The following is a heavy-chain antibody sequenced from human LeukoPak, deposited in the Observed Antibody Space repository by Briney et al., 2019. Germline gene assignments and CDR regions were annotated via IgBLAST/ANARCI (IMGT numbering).Heavy chain of an antibody. CDR2: ISYDGSNK. Sequence: GGSLRLSCAASGFTFSSYGMHWVRQAPGKGLEWVAVISYDGSNKYYADSVKGRFTISRDNSKNTLYLQMNSLRAEDTAVYYCAKGGSYGPYYFDYWGQGTLVTVSS. J-gene: IGHJ4*02. CDR1: GFTFSSYG. V-gene: IGHV3-30*18. CDR3: AKGGSYGPYYFDY. D-gene: IGHD5-18*01.